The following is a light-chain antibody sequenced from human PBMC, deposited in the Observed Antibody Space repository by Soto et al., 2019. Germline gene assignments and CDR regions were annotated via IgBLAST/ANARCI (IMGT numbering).Light chain of an antibody. CDR1: QSVTTS. Sequence: EIVLTQSPATLSLSPGERATLSCRASQSVTTSLAWFQHQPGQAPRLLIYAASNRATGIPARFSGSGSGTDFTLTISGLEPADFAVYYCQQRHSWPRTFGQGTKVEIK. CDR2: AAS. V-gene: IGKV3-11*01. CDR3: QQRHSWPRT. J-gene: IGKJ1*01.